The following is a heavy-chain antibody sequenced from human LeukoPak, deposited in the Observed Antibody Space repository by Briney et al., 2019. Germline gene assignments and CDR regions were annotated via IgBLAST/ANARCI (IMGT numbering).Heavy chain of an antibody. CDR1: GGSFSGYY. CDR2: INHSGST. CDR3: ARAYSSGWTGFDY. Sequence: NPSETLSLTCAVYGGSFSGYYWSWIRQPPGKGLEWIGEINHSGSTNYNPSLKSRVTISVDTSKNQFSLKLSSVTAADTAVYYCARAYSSGWTGFDYWGQGTLVTVSS. D-gene: IGHD6-19*01. J-gene: IGHJ4*02. V-gene: IGHV4-34*01.